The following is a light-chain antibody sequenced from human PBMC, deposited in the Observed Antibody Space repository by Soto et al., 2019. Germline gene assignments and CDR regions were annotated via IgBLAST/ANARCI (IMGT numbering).Light chain of an antibody. V-gene: IGKV3-15*01. Sequence: EIVMTQSPATLPVSPGERATLSCRASQSVSSNLAWYQQKPGQAPRLLIYGASTRATGIPARFSGSGSGTEFTLTISSLQSEDFAVYYCQQYNNWPRTFGQGTMVEI. J-gene: IGKJ1*01. CDR2: GAS. CDR3: QQYNNWPRT. CDR1: QSVSSN.